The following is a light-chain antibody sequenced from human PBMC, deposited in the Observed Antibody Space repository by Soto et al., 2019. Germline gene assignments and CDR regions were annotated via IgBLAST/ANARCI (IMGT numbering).Light chain of an antibody. CDR2: LESSGSY. J-gene: IGLJ3*02. CDR3: ETWDSNTRV. Sequence: QLVLTQSSSASASLGSSVKLTCTLSSGHSSNIIAWHQQQPGNAPRYLMRLESSGSYNKGSGVPDRFSGSSSGADRYLTISNLQSEDEADYYCETWDSNTRVFGGGTKLTVL. V-gene: IGLV4-60*03. CDR1: SGHSSNI.